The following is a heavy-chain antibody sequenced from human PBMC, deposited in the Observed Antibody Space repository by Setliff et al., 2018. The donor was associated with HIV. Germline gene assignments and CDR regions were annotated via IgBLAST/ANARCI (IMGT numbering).Heavy chain of an antibody. V-gene: IGHV1-3*01. J-gene: IGHJ6*03. Sequence: GASVKVSCKASGYTFSTYAIHRVRQAPGQRLEWMGWINAGNGITKYSQKLQGRVTFTRDTFASTAYMELSSLRSEDTAVYYCARGSSGWGMDFYYYYMDVWGKGTTVTVSS. CDR2: INAGNGIT. D-gene: IGHD6-19*01. CDR1: GYTFSTYA. CDR3: ARGSSGWGMDFYYYYMDV.